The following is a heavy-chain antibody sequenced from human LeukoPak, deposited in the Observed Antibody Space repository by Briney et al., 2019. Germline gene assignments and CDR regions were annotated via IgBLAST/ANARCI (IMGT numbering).Heavy chain of an antibody. D-gene: IGHD6-13*01. J-gene: IGHJ4*02. CDR1: GFTFRGPA. CDR2: VRSKASSYAT. CDR3: TRPSIAADY. Sequence: PGGSLSLSCSASGFTFRGPAIHWVRQASGKGLEWVGRVRSKASSYATAYAASLIGRFTISRDDSKNTAYLQMNSLKTEDTAVYYCTRPSIAADYWGQGTLVTVSS. V-gene: IGHV3-73*01.